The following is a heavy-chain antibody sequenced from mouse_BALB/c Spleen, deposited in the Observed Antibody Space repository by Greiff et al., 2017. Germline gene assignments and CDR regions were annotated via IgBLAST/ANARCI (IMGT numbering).Heavy chain of an antibody. V-gene: IGHV1S22*01. Sequence: LQQPGSELVRPGASVKLSCKASGYTFTSYWMHWVKQRPGQGLEWIGNIYPGSGSTNYDEKFKSKATLTVDTSSSTAYMQLSSLTSEDSAVYYCTKEVRDRYLYYAMDYWGQGTSVTVSS. J-gene: IGHJ4*01. CDR1: GYTFTSYW. D-gene: IGHD2-14*01. CDR3: TKEVRDRYLYYAMDY. CDR2: IYPGSGST.